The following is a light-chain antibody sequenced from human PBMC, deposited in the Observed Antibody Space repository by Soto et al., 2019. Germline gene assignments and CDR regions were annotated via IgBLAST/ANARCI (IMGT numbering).Light chain of an antibody. V-gene: IGKV1-12*01. Sequence: DIQLTQSPSSVSASVGDRVSITCRASQNINSWLAWYQQRPGKAPKLLIYAATILQSGVPSRFSGSGSGTAFTLTISNLQPEDFASYFCQQAHSFPLSFGGGTKVDIK. J-gene: IGKJ4*01. CDR3: QQAHSFPLS. CDR2: AAT. CDR1: QNINSW.